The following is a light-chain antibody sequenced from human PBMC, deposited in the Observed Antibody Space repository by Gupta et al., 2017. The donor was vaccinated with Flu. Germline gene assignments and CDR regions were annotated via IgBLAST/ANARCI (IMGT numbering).Light chain of an antibody. Sequence: DVVMTQSPTSQSVTLGQPASISCRSSQSFVYLDGNTYLDWFQQRPGQSPRRLIYKDSHRDSGVPDRFSGSGSDTDFTLIISGVEAEDVAVYYCRQTKRWPYCFGQGTKV. CDR2: KDS. CDR3: RQTKRWPYC. J-gene: IGKJ2*03. CDR1: QSFVYLDGNTY. V-gene: IGKV2-30*01.